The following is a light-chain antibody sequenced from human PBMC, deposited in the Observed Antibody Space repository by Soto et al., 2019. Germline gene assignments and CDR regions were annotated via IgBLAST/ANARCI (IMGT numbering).Light chain of an antibody. CDR2: GAS. J-gene: IGKJ1*01. CDR3: QQFYNWPRT. CDR1: QSVSSN. Sequence: EIVMTQSPGTLSVSPGERATLSCRASQSVSSNLAWYQQKPSQAPRLLIYGASTRAAGFPARFSGSGSETEFTLTISSLQSEDFAVYYCQQFYNWPRTFGQGTKV. V-gene: IGKV3-15*01.